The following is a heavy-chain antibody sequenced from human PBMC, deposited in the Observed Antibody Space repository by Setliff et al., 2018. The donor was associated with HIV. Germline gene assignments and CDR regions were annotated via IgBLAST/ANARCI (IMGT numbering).Heavy chain of an antibody. J-gene: IGHJ3*02. CDR3: ARDRMGRGQQPIRWRAYDAFDI. CDR1: GVSISGPIGITYY. Sequence: PSETLSLTCSVSGVSISGPIGITYYWDWLRQPPGKGLEWIGNIHYSRGSSYNASLKSRVTISLDTSKNQFSLKLSSVTAADTAVYYCARDRMGRGQQPIRWRAYDAFDIWGQGTMVTVSS. V-gene: IGHV4-39*07. CDR2: IHYSRGS. D-gene: IGHD6-13*01.